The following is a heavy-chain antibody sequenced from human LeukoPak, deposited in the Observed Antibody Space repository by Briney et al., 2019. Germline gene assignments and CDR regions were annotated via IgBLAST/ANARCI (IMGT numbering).Heavy chain of an antibody. CDR1: GPSIRISTYY. J-gene: IGHJ4*02. V-gene: IGHV4-39*01. D-gene: IGHD5-24*01. Sequence: PSATLSLTLSLSGPSIRISTYYGGSARPPPRNGLEWVGSIYYSGGTYYNPSLKNRVTISVDTSKNQFSLKLSSVCAADTAVYYCASNPVRAMAAFDYWGQGTLVTVSS. CDR3: ASNPVRAMAAFDY. CDR2: IYYSGGT.